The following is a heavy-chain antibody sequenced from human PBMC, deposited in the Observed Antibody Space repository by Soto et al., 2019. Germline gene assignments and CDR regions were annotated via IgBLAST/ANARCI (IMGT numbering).Heavy chain of an antibody. CDR2: IRGSADIT. CDR1: GFTFSSYA. J-gene: IGHJ4*02. Sequence: EVQLLESGGDLVQPGGSLRLSCAASGFTFSSYAMTWVRQAPGKGLEWVSSIRGSADITYYADSVKGRFTISRDNSENTLYLQVNNLRAEDTAVYYCAKNWGDSTYQFFDYWGRGTLVAVSS. V-gene: IGHV3-23*01. D-gene: IGHD7-27*01. CDR3: AKNWGDSTYQFFDY.